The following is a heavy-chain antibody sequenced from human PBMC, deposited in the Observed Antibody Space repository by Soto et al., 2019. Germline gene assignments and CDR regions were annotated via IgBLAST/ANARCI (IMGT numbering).Heavy chain of an antibody. Sequence: DVQLLESGGGRVQPGGSLTLSCAASRFTFSDFAMNWVRQAPGKGLEWVSSIGGGGTDTYYADSVKGRFTISRDNSKNTLYLQMDSLRDEDTAVYYCAKDAVSYNGKWDWFDSWGQGTLVSVSS. CDR1: RFTFSDFA. CDR2: IGGGGTDT. D-gene: IGHD1-20*01. J-gene: IGHJ5*01. V-gene: IGHV3-23*01. CDR3: AKDAVSYNGKWDWFDS.